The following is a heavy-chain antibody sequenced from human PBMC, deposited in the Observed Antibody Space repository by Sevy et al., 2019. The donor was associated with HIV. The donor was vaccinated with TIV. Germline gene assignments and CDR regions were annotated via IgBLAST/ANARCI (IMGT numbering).Heavy chain of an antibody. D-gene: IGHD3-10*01. J-gene: IGHJ4*02. Sequence: GGSLRLSCAVSGFTLTNEFFSWVRQAPGKGLEWVAVVYSGGATYYADSVKGRFTISRDNARNSVYLEMNSLRAEDTAMYYCAREVGGSGSKWGQGTLVTVSS. V-gene: IGHV3-53*01. CDR1: GFTLTNEF. CDR3: AREVGGSGSK. CDR2: VYSGGAT.